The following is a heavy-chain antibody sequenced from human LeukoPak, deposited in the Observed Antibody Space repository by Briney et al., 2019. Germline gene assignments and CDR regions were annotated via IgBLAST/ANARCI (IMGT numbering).Heavy chain of an antibody. J-gene: IGHJ4*02. V-gene: IGHV3-23*01. CDR2: ISASGGST. Sequence: PGGSLRLSCAASGFTFSSSAMSWVRQVPGKGLEWVSGISASGGSTYYADSVRGRFTISRDNSKNTLYVQMNSLRDEDTAVYYCAKDQYSGSYYFDYWGQGSLVTVSS. D-gene: IGHD1-26*01. CDR3: AKDQYSGSYYFDY. CDR1: GFTFSSSA.